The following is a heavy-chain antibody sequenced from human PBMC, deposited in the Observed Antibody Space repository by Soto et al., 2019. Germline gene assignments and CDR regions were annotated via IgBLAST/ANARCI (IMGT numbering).Heavy chain of an antibody. CDR3: PHFDY. CDR1: GGTFSGYY. Sequence: SETLSLTSAVYGGTFSGYYWTWIRQPPGKGLEWMGYIYYSGTTTNYNPSLKSRVTLSVDTSKNQFSDTAVYYCARLGGSYAVPHFDYWGQGTLVTVSS. CDR2: IYYSGTTT. V-gene: IGHV4-34*11. D-gene: IGHD1-26*01. J-gene: IGHJ4*02.